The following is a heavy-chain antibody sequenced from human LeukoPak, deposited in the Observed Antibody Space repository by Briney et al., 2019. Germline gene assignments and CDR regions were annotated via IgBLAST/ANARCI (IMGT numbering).Heavy chain of an antibody. J-gene: IGHJ4*02. V-gene: IGHV3-7*05. CDR2: IKRDGSEK. CDR1: GFTFSRIW. Sequence: SGGSLTLSCAASGFTFSRIWTSWVRQAPRQGLEWVANIKRDGSEKYYVDSVKGRFTISRDNDKNSLYLQMNSLRVEDTAVYYCAKHSVGATSSIDDWGQGTLVTVSS. D-gene: IGHD1-26*01. CDR3: AKHSVGATSSIDD.